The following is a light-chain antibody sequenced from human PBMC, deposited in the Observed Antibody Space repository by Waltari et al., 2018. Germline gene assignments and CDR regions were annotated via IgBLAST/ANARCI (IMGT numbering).Light chain of an antibody. CDR1: QSISRY. J-gene: IGKJ1*01. V-gene: IGKV3-20*01. CDR3: QHHFRLPAT. CDR2: GTS. Sequence: IMLTQSPGTLSLSPGERATLSCRASQSISRYLAWYQQKPGPAPRLLIYGTSTRATGIPDRFSGSGSGTDFSLTISGLEPEDSAVYYCQHHFRLPATFGQGTKVEIK.